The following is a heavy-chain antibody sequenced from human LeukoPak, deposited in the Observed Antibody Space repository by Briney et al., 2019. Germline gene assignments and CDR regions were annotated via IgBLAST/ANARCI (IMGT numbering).Heavy chain of an antibody. J-gene: IGHJ6*03. Sequence: GGSLRLSRAASGFTVSSNYMSWVRQAPGKGLEWVSVIYSGGSTYYADSVKGRFTISRDNSKNTLYLQMHSLRAEDTAVYYCARESLGSVDPRGYSTTVSQDVWGKGTTVTISS. CDR2: IYSGGST. CDR3: ARESLGSVDPRGYSTTVSQDV. CDR1: GFTVSSNY. D-gene: IGHD4-17*01. V-gene: IGHV3-66*01.